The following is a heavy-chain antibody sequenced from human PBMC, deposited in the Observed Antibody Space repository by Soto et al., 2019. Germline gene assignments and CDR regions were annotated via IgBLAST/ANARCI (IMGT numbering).Heavy chain of an antibody. Sequence: PGGSLRLSCTASGLTFGSFAMTWVRQAPGKGLEWVSTISGNGDDAFYADSVRGRFTVSRDNSANIHYVQMNSLRPDDTAVYYCAKGGHFSPFDLWGRGTLVTVSS. V-gene: IGHV3-23*01. CDR2: ISGNGDDA. D-gene: IGHD3-3*02. CDR1: GLTFGSFA. CDR3: AKGGHFSPFDL. J-gene: IGHJ2*01.